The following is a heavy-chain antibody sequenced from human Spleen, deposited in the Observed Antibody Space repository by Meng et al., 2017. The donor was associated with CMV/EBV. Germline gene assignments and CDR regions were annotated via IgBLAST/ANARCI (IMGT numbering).Heavy chain of an antibody. V-gene: IGHV3-30-3*01. CDR1: GFTFSSYA. Sequence: QVQLVASGGGVVHPGRSLRLSCAASGFTFSSYAMHWVRQAPGKGLEGVAVISYDGSNKYYADSVKGRFTISRDNSKNTLYLQMNSLRAEDTAVYYCAREGGLDYWGQGTLVTVSS. CDR2: ISYDGSNK. CDR3: AREGGLDY. J-gene: IGHJ4*02. D-gene: IGHD2-15*01.